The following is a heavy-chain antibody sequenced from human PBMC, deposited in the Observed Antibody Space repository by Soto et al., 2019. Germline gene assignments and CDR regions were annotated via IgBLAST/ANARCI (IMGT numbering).Heavy chain of an antibody. D-gene: IGHD5-18*01. V-gene: IGHV4-59*01. Sequence: AETLSLTCTLSGGSFSPNYWAWIRQPPGKGLEWIGYIYYAGSTHYNRSLQSRVTISADTSKNQVSLKVNSVTAADTAMYYCARDHPHSYGVYYFDYWGQGTPVTVS. CDR2: IYYAGST. CDR1: GGSFSPNY. CDR3: ARDHPHSYGVYYFDY. J-gene: IGHJ4*02.